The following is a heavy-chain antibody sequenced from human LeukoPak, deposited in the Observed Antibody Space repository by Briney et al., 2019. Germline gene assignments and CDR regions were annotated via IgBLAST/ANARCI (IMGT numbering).Heavy chain of an antibody. CDR2: ISYDGSNK. D-gene: IGHD3-22*01. V-gene: IGHV3-30-3*01. Sequence: PGGSLRLSCAASGFTFSSHAMSWVRQAPGKGLEWVAVISYDGSNKYYADSVKGRFTISRDNSKNTLYLQMNSLRAEDTAVYYCARDKAPYYYDSSGFLDAFDIWGQGTMVTVSS. CDR3: ARDKAPYYYDSSGFLDAFDI. CDR1: GFTFSSHA. J-gene: IGHJ3*02.